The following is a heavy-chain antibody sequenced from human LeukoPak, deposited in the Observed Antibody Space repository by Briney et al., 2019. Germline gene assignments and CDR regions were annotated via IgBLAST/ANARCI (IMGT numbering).Heavy chain of an antibody. D-gene: IGHD1-26*01. CDR1: GGTFSSYA. CDR2: IIPIFGTA. V-gene: IGHV1-69*06. J-gene: IGHJ6*03. Sequence: ASVKVSCKAFGGTFSSYAISWVRQAPGQGLEWMGGIIPIFGTANYAQKFQGRVTITADKSTSTAYMELSSLRSEDTAVYYCARSYYGYYYYYMDVWGKGTTVTVSS. CDR3: ARSYYGYYYYYMDV.